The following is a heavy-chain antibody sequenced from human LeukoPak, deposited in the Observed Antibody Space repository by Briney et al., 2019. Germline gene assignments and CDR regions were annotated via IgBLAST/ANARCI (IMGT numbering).Heavy chain of an antibody. Sequence: GGSLRLSCAASGFIFSDYWMHWVRQAPGRELIWVSRILTDGSGTSYADSVKGRFTISRDNAKKTVYLQMNSLRAEDTAVYYCARGGYYGSGTFFDYWGQGTLVTVSS. J-gene: IGHJ4*02. D-gene: IGHD3-10*01. V-gene: IGHV3-74*01. CDR3: ARGGYYGSGTFFDY. CDR1: GFIFSDYW. CDR2: ILTDGSGT.